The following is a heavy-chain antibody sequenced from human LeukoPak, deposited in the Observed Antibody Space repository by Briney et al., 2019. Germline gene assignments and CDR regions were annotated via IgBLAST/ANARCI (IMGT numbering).Heavy chain of an antibody. Sequence: SETLSLTCAVYGGSFSGYYWSWIRQPPGKGLEWIGEINHSGSTNYNPSLKSRVTISVDTSKNQFSLKLSSVTAADTAFYYCAREYRIILVRGLVMLGNWFDPWGQGTLVTVSS. CDR3: AREYRIILVRGLVMLGNWFDP. J-gene: IGHJ5*02. CDR1: GGSFSGYY. CDR2: INHSGST. D-gene: IGHD3-10*01. V-gene: IGHV4-34*01.